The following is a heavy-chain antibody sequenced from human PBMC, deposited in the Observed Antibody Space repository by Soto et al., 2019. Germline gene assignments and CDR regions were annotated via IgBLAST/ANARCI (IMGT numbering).Heavy chain of an antibody. V-gene: IGHV4-39*01. CDR3: ARHLTYCSAGSCYSDFPHYGMDV. Sequence: SETLSLTCTVSGGSISSSSYYWGWIRQPPGKGLEWIGSIFYSGSTYYNPSLKSRVTISVDTSKNQFSLKLSSVTAADTAVYYCARHLTYCSAGSCYSDFPHYGMDVWGQGTTVTVSS. J-gene: IGHJ6*02. D-gene: IGHD2-15*01. CDR1: GGSISSSSYY. CDR2: IFYSGST.